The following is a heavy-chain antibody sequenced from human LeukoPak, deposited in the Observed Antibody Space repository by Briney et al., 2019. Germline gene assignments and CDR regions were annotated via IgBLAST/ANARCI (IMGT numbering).Heavy chain of an antibody. V-gene: IGHV3-21*01. Sequence: PGGSLRLSCAASGFTFSSYSMNWVRQAPGKGLEWVSSISSSSSYIYYADSVKGRFTISRDNAKNSLYLQMNSLRAEDTAVYYCARGNPNSNLVVTSRGYFDLWGRGTLVTVSS. CDR2: ISSSSSYI. D-gene: IGHD3-22*01. J-gene: IGHJ2*01. CDR3: ARGNPNSNLVVTSRGYFDL. CDR1: GFTFSSYS.